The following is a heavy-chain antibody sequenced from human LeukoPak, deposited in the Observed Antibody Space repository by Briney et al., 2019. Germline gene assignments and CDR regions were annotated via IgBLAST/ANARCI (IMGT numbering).Heavy chain of an antibody. CDR2: IYYSGST. Sequence: PSETLSLTCTVSGGSISSSSYYWGWIRQPPGKGLEWIGSIYYSGSTYYNPSLKSRVTISVDTSKNQFSLKLSSVTAAGTAVYYCARCYDSSGYYLNLYYFDYWGQGTLVTVSS. V-gene: IGHV4-39*01. CDR1: GGSISSSSYY. J-gene: IGHJ4*02. CDR3: ARCYDSSGYYLNLYYFDY. D-gene: IGHD3-22*01.